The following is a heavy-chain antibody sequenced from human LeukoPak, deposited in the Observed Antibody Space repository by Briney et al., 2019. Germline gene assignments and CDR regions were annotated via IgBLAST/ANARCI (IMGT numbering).Heavy chain of an antibody. CDR1: GFTLSSYA. V-gene: IGHV3-48*04. CDR3: ARDPSRGRDWCYYMDV. CDR2: ISGSSSVI. D-gene: IGHD2-8*02. J-gene: IGHJ6*03. Sequence: PGGSLRLSCAASGFTLSSYAMNWVRQAPGKGLEWVSYISGSSSVIQYADSVKGRFTVSRDNAKKSLYLQMNSLRAEDTAVYYCARDPSRGRDWCYYMDVWGKGTTVTVSS.